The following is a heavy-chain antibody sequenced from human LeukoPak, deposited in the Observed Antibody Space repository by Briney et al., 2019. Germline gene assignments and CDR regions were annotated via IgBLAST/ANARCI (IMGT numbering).Heavy chain of an antibody. V-gene: IGHV3-23*01. CDR3: AKGGGSYYRNAFDI. CDR1: GFTFSSSA. CDR2: ISNNGGYT. J-gene: IGHJ3*02. Sequence: PGGSLRLSCAASGFTFSSSAMSWVRQAPGKGLEWVSAISNNGGYTYYADSVQGRFTISRDNSKSTLCLQMNSLRAEDTAVYYCAKGGGSYYRNAFDIWGQGTMVTVSS. D-gene: IGHD1-26*01.